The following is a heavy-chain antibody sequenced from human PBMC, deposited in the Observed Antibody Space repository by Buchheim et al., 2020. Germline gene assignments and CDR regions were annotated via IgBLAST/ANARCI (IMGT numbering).Heavy chain of an antibody. D-gene: IGHD2-21*02. CDR2: VLHSGST. J-gene: IGHJ4*01. Sequence: QVQLQESGPGLVKPSGTLSLTCGVSGASVTRDRWWNWVRQPPGGGLEWIGEVLHSGSTNYNPSLRNRVTISLDNSRNQVSLQLTSVTAADTALYFCARGGGYCIDFWGHGTL. CDR1: GASVTRDRW. CDR3: ARGGGYCIDF. V-gene: IGHV4-4*02.